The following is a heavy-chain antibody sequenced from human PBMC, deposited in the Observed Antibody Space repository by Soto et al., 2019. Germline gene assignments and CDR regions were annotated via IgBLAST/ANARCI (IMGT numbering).Heavy chain of an antibody. CDR2: VGTKANNFAT. J-gene: IGHJ5*02. Sequence: EVQLVESGGGLVQPGGSLKLSCAGSGFIFSASALHWVRQAPGKGLEWVGRVGTKANNFATQYSESVKGRFTISRDDSEKTAYLQMDSLKIEDTALYFCTRVCSGGTCYFDPWGQGTQVTVSS. D-gene: IGHD2-15*01. CDR3: TRVCSGGTCYFDP. V-gene: IGHV3-73*01. CDR1: GFIFSASA.